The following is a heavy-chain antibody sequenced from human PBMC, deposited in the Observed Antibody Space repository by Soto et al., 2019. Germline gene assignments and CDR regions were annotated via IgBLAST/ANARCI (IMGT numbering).Heavy chain of an antibody. V-gene: IGHV4-34*01. CDR1: GGSFSGYY. CDR3: ARAIDSSGYFDY. CDR2: INQSGST. Sequence: PSETLSLTCAVYGGSFSGYYWSRLRQPPGKGLEWIGEINQSGSTNYNPSLKSRVTISVDTSKNQFSLKLSSVTAADTAVYYCARAIDSSGYFDYWGQGTRVTVS. D-gene: IGHD3-22*01. J-gene: IGHJ4*02.